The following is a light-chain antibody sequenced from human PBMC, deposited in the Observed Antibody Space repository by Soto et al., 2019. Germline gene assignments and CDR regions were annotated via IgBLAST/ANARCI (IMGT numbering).Light chain of an antibody. J-gene: IGKJ1*01. CDR3: QKYNSAPRT. Sequence: DIQMTQSPSPPSAPLGDRVTIPCRASQGINNYLAWYQQKPGKVPKLLIYAASTLQSGVPSRFSGSGSGTDFTLTISSLQPEDVATYYCQKYNSAPRTFGQGTKVDIK. V-gene: IGKV1-27*01. CDR2: AAS. CDR1: QGINNY.